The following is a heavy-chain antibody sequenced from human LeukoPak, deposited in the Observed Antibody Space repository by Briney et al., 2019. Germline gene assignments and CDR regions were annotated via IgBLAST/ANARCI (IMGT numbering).Heavy chain of an antibody. V-gene: IGHV3-48*01. Sequence: GGSLRLSCAASGFTVSSNYMSWVRQAPGKGLEWVSYVIRSSSTIYYADSVKGRFTISRDNAKNSLYLQMNSLRAEDTAVYYCARGRLEDYYMDVWGKGTTVTVSS. J-gene: IGHJ6*03. CDR1: GFTVSSNY. D-gene: IGHD1-1*01. CDR2: VIRSSSTI. CDR3: ARGRLEDYYMDV.